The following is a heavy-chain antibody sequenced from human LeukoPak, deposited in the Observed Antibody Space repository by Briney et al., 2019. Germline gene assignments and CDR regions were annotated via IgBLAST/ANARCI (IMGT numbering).Heavy chain of an antibody. D-gene: IGHD3-22*01. CDR3: AKAIQTPWIEYYYDSSGYARY. J-gene: IGHJ4*02. CDR1: GFTFSSYA. V-gene: IGHV3-23*01. CDR2: ISGSGGST. Sequence: GGSLRLSCAASGFTFSSYAMSLVRQAPGKGLEWVSAISGSGGSTYYADSVKGRFTISRDNSKNTLYLQMNSLRAEDTAVYYCAKAIQTPWIEYYYDSSGYARYWGQGTLVTVSS.